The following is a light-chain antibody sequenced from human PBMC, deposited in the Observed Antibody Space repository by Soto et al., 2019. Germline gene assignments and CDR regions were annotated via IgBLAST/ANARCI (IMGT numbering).Light chain of an antibody. CDR1: KIGSFS. CDR2: HDD. J-gene: IGLJ2*01. Sequence: YELTQPPSVSVAPGQTARITCGRDKIGSFSVHWYQQRPGQAPVLVVYHDDDRPSGIPDRFSGSNSGNTATLTISGVEAGDEADYYCQVWDSSSDHLFGGGTQLTVL. V-gene: IGLV3-21*02. CDR3: QVWDSSSDHL.